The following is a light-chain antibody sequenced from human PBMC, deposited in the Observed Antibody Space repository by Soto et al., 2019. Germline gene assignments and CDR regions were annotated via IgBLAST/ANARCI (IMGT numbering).Light chain of an antibody. CDR3: QPSDSPPLT. CDR2: KAS. CDR1: QTIRSW. Sequence: IQRCPSTSTLSVSVGDRVTITFRASQTIRSWLAWYQQKPGQAPKLLIYKASTLKSGVPSRFSGSGSGTEFTLTISSLQPEDFATYYCQPSDSPPLTFGQGTPLEIK. J-gene: IGKJ5*01. V-gene: IGKV1-5*03.